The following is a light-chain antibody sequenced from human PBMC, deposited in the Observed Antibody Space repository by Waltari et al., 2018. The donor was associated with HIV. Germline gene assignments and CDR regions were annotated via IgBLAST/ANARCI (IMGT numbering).Light chain of an antibody. CDR2: GKN. J-gene: IGLJ2*01. Sequence: SSELTQDPAVSVALGQTVRITCQGDSIRSYYVTWSQQKTGQAPVFVIYGKNVRPSGVPDRFPWSTSGNIASFTITGGQGEGGADYYCNSRDSSGKYLGFGGGAKLTV. CDR3: NSRDSSGKYLG. V-gene: IGLV3-19*01. CDR1: SIRSYY.